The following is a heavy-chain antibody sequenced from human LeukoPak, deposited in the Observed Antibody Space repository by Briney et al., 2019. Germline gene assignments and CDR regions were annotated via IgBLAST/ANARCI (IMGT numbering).Heavy chain of an antibody. D-gene: IGHD1-1*01. J-gene: IGHJ4*02. CDR3: ARGTGTTAYFDY. Sequence: GGSLRLSCAASGFTFSSYDMHWVRQATGKGLEWVSAIGTAGDTYYPGSVKGRFTISRENAKNSLYLQMNSLRAGDTAVYYCARGTGTTAYFDYWGQGTLVTVSS. CDR2: IGTAGDT. CDR1: GFTFSSYD. V-gene: IGHV3-13*04.